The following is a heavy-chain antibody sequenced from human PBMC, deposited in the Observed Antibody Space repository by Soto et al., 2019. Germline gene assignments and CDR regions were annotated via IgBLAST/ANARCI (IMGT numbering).Heavy chain of an antibody. CDR3: ARTMTYDNNWFDP. J-gene: IGHJ5*02. CDR2: IDWDDAK. CDR1: WCSLSTSGMC. D-gene: IGHD3-9*01. Sequence: GSGPTLVNPTQTLTLTCTFSWCSLSTSGMCVSWIRQPPGKALEWLARIDWDDAKYYSTSLKTRLTISKDTSKNQVVLTMTNMDPVDTATYYCARTMTYDNNWFDPWGQGTPVTVSS. V-gene: IGHV2-70*11.